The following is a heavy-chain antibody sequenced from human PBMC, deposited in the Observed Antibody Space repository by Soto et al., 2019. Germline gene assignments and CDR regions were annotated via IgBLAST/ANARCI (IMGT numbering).Heavy chain of an antibody. V-gene: IGHV3-30-3*01. CDR1: GFTFSSYA. CDR3: ARKGEVVFDSYWYFDL. D-gene: IGHD3-16*01. Sequence: VQLVESGGGVVQPGRSLRLSCAASGFTFSSYAMHWVRQAPGKGLEWVAVISYDGSNKYYADSVKGRFTISRDNSKNTLYLQMNSLRAEDTAVYYCARKGEVVFDSYWYFDLWGRGTLVTVSS. CDR2: ISYDGSNK. J-gene: IGHJ2*01.